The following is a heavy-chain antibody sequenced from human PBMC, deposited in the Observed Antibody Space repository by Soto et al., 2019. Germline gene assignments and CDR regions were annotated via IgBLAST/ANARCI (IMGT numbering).Heavy chain of an antibody. CDR1: GGTFISYC. V-gene: IGHV1-3*01. D-gene: IGHD6-6*01. CDR3: ARGGSVAAPSFDY. Sequence: ASLKFSCKDSGGTFISYCSIWVRHAPGQGLECMGWIHAGNGKTKYSQSFQGRVTFTSDTSASTAYMELSSLKSEDTAVYYCARGGSVAAPSFDYWRQGTLVTVSS. CDR2: IHAGNGKT. J-gene: IGHJ4*02.